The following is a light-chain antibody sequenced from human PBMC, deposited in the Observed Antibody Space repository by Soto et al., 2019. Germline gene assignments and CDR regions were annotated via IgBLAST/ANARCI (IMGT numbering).Light chain of an antibody. Sequence: QPAPVSGSPGQSITLSCTGTRSDLGRYNLVSWYQQHPGKAPKLMIYEGSKRPSGVSYRFSVSKSGNTASLTISGLQTEDEAEYYCCSYAGSSTVVFGTGTKGTVL. J-gene: IGLJ1*01. CDR2: EGS. CDR3: CSYAGSSTVV. V-gene: IGLV2-23*01. CDR1: RSDLGRYNL.